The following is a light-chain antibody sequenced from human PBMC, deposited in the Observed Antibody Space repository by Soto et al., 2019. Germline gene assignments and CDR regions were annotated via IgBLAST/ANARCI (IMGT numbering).Light chain of an antibody. CDR1: QTISSW. Sequence: IHMNQSLSTLSGCLGGTVTIPCRSSQTISSWLAWYQQKPGKAPKLLIYKASTLKSGVPSRFSGSGSGTEFTLTISSLQPDDFATYYCQHYNSYSEAFGQGIKVDI. CDR2: KAS. V-gene: IGKV1-5*03. CDR3: QHYNSYSEA. J-gene: IGKJ1*01.